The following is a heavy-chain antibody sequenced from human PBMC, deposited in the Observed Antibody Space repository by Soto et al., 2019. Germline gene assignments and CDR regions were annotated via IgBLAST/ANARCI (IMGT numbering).Heavy chain of an antibody. CDR3: ARTSTGYGHGDY. D-gene: IGHD2-15*01. CDR2: IYYPGST. Sequence: QVQLQESGPGLVKPSETLSLTCSVSGDSVSRGSHSWTWTRQPPGKGLEFLGYIYYPGSTNYNPSRKSRVTISVDTSKKQISLKLTSVTTADTAVYYCARTSTGYGHGDYWGHGIPVTVSS. V-gene: IGHV4-61*01. J-gene: IGHJ4*01. CDR1: GDSVSRGSHS.